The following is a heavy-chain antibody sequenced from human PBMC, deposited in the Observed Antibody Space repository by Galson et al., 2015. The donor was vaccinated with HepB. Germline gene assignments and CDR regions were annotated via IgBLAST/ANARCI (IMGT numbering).Heavy chain of an antibody. J-gene: IGHJ6*02. CDR2: INHSGNT. CDR3: ARVRRTYPITVVRGVSAMDV. Sequence: SETLSLTCGVDGGSFSAYYWSWIRQPPGKGLEWIGAINHSGNTNYNPSLKSRVTISVDPSKNQFSLRLSSVSAADTAVYYCARVRRTYPITVVRGVSAMDVWGQGTTVTVSS. V-gene: IGHV4-34*01. D-gene: IGHD3-10*01. CDR1: GGSFSAYY.